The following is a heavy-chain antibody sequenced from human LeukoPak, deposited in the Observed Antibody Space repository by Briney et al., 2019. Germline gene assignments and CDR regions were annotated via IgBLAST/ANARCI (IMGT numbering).Heavy chain of an antibody. Sequence: GGSLRLSCAASGFTFSSYAMSWVRQAPGKGLEWVSVIYSGGSTYYADSVKGRFTISRDNSKNTLYLQMNSLRAEDTAVYYCARDFLGPSRDYWGQGTLVTVSS. CDR1: GFTFSSYA. CDR2: IYSGGST. J-gene: IGHJ4*02. D-gene: IGHD2/OR15-2a*01. CDR3: ARDFLGPSRDY. V-gene: IGHV3-53*01.